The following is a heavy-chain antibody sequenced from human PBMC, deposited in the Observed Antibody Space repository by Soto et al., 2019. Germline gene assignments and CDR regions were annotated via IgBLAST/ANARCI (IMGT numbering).Heavy chain of an antibody. D-gene: IGHD3-9*01. Sequence: GGSLRLSCAASGFTFSNAWMSWVRQAPGKGLEWVGRIKSKTDGGTTDYAAPVKGRFTISRDDSKNTLYLQMNSLKTEDTAVYYCTTDPLIWYVLILNYWGQGTLVTVSS. CDR1: GFTFSNAW. CDR2: IKSKTDGGTT. V-gene: IGHV3-15*01. J-gene: IGHJ4*02. CDR3: TTDPLIWYVLILNY.